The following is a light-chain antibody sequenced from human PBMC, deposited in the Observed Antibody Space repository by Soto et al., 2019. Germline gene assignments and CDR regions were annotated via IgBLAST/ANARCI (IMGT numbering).Light chain of an antibody. CDR1: SSDIGGYNF. V-gene: IGLV2-14*01. J-gene: IGLJ1*01. CDR3: SSYTSSSTSV. Sequence: QSALTQPASVSGSPGQSITISCTGTSSDIGGYNFVSWYQQHPGKAPKLMIFEISNRPSGVSNRFSGSKSGNTASLTISGLQAEDEATYYCSSYTSSSTSVFGTGTKLTVL. CDR2: EIS.